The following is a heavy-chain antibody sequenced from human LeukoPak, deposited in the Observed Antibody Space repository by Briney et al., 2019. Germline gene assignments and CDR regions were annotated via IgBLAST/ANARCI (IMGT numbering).Heavy chain of an antibody. D-gene: IGHD2-2*03. V-gene: IGHV3-30*18. CDR1: GFTFSSYG. J-gene: IGHJ4*02. Sequence: GGSLRLSCAASGFTFSSYGMHWVRQAPGKGLEWVAVISYDGSNKYYADSVKGRFTIPRDNSKNTLYLQMNSLRAEDTAVYYCAKDGSFDYWGQGTLVTVSS. CDR3: AKDGSFDY. CDR2: ISYDGSNK.